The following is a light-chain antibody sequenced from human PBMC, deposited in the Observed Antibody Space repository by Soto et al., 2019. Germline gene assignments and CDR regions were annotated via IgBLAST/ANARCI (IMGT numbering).Light chain of an antibody. CDR2: GAS. J-gene: IGKJ1*01. CDR3: QQYGSSLET. CDR1: QSVSSSY. V-gene: IGKV3-20*01. Sequence: EIVLTQSPGTLSLSPGKRATLSCRASQSVSSSYLAWYQQKPGQAPRLLIYGASSRATGIPDRFSGSGSGTDFTLTISRLEPEDFAVYYCQQYGSSLETFGQGTKVDIK.